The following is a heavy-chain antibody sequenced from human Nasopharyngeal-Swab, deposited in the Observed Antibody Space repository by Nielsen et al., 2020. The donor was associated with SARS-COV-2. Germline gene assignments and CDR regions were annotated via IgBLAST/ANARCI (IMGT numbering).Heavy chain of an antibody. V-gene: IGHV3-49*04. J-gene: IGHJ4*02. CDR2: IRSKAYGGTT. CDR1: GFLYGDYA. D-gene: IGHD3-22*01. Sequence: SLNTSCPAPGFLYGDYAMSWVHPAPGRGLEWVGFIRSKAYGGTTEYAASVKGRFTISRDDSQSIAYLQMNSLKTEDTAVYYCTRAGEYYYDSSGPMGTDYWGQGTLVTVSS. CDR3: TRAGEYYYDSSGPMGTDY.